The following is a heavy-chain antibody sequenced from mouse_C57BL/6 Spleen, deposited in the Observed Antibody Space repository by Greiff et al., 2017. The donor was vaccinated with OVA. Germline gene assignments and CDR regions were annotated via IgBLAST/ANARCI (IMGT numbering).Heavy chain of an antibody. CDR3: ARPYENYFDY. J-gene: IGHJ2*01. CDR1: GYAFSSSW. Sequence: QVQLQQSGPELVKPGASVKISCKASGYAFSSSWMNWVKQRPGKGLEWIGRIYPGDGDTNYNGKFKGKTTLTADKSSSTAYMQLSSLTSEDSAVYFCARPYENYFDYWGQGTTLTVSS. V-gene: IGHV1-82*01. D-gene: IGHD2-3*01. CDR2: IYPGDGDT.